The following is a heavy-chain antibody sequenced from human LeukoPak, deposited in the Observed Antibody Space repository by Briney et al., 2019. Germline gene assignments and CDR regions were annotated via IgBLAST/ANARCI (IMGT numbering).Heavy chain of an antibody. Sequence: PSETLSLTCTVSGGSISSYYWSWIRQPPGKGLEWIGYIYYSGSTNYNPSLKSRVTISVDTSKNQFSLKLSSVTAADTAMYYLGGGGAAFDLDFWARATLVPVPS. J-gene: IGHJ4*02. CDR1: GGSISSYY. V-gene: IGHV4-59*01. D-gene: IGHD1-26*01. CDR3: GGGGAAFDLDF. CDR2: IYYSGST.